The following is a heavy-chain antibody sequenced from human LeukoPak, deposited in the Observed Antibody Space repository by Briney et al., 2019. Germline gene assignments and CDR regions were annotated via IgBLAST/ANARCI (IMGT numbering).Heavy chain of an antibody. CDR3: ARDLIAAAGVDY. V-gene: IGHV1-46*01. D-gene: IGHD6-13*01. CDR2: INPSGGST. J-gene: IGHJ4*02. CDR1: GYTFTSYY. Sequence: GASVKVSCKAYGYTFTSYYMHWVRQAPGQGLEWMGIINPSGGSTSYAQKFQGRVTMTRDTSTSTVYMELSSLRSEDTAVYYCARDLIAAAGVDYWGQGTLVTVSS.